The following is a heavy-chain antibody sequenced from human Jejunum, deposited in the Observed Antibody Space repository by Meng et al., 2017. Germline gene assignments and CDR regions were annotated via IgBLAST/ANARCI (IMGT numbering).Heavy chain of an antibody. V-gene: IGHV4-30-4*01. D-gene: IGHD2-2*01. J-gene: IGHJ4*01. CDR1: GDSIRGADYY. CDR2: IYYSGTT. CDR3: ARSREVPAAYFDS. Sequence: QVELQESGPGRGKPAQTLSLTCSVSGDSIRGADYYWTWIRQAPGKGLEWIGYIYYSGTTYYNPSLKTRLILSVDTSTNRFSLNLSSVAAADTAMYYCARSREVPAAYFDSWGHGTLVTVSS.